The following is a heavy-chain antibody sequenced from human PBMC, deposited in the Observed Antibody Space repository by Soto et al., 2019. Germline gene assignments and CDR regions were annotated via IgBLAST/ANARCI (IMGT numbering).Heavy chain of an antibody. J-gene: IGHJ3*01. V-gene: IGHV4-34*01. Sequence: ETLSLTCAVHGGSFSGYYWSWIRQPPGKGLEWIGEINHSGSTNYSPSLKSRVTISVDTSNNQFSLRLSSVTAADTAVYYCARGRRAWYRAFDVWGQGTMVTVSS. CDR3: ARGRRAWYRAFDV. CDR1: GGSFSGYY. D-gene: IGHD6-13*01. CDR2: INHSGST.